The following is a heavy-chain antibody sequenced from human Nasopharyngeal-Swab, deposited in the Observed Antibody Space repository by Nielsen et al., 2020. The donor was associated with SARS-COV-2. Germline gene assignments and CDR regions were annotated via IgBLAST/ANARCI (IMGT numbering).Heavy chain of an antibody. J-gene: IGHJ4*02. Sequence: LRLSCVVSGASISSPNWWTWVRQPPQKGLEWIGVTFPDDRYTNYNPSLKSRVTISVAKSKSQFSLQLSSVTAADSAMYFCARVHARCSYSSSDSSCYISDWGQGTLVTVS. CDR2: TFPDDRYT. CDR1: GASISSPNW. CDR3: ARVHARCSYSSSDSSCYISD. V-gene: IGHV4-4*01. D-gene: IGHD2-15*01.